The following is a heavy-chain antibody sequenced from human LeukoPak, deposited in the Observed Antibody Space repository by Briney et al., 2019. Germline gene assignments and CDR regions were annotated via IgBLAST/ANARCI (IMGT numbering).Heavy chain of an antibody. D-gene: IGHD2-2*01. CDR3: ARDRSCGTISCYDTAYYYGMDA. CDR2: ISSRSTYI. V-gene: IGHV3-21*01. CDR1: GFSFRSHS. J-gene: IGHJ6*02. Sequence: GGSLRLSCAAAGFSFRSHSMNWVRQAPGKGLEWVSAISSRSTYIYYADSVKGRFTISRDNAKNSLFLQINSLRAEDTAVYYCARDRSCGTISCYDTAYYYGMDAWGQGTTVTVSS.